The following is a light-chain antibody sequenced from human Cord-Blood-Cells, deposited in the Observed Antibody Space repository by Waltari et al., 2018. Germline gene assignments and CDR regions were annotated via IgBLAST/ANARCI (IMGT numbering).Light chain of an antibody. CDR2: DAS. Sequence: EIVLTQPPAALSLSPGECVTLSCRPSQSVSSYLAWYQQKPGQAPRLLIYDASNRATGIPARFSGSGSGTDFTLTISSLEPEDFAVYYCQQRSNWPITFGPGTKVDIK. CDR3: QQRSNWPIT. J-gene: IGKJ3*01. V-gene: IGKV3-11*01. CDR1: QSVSSY.